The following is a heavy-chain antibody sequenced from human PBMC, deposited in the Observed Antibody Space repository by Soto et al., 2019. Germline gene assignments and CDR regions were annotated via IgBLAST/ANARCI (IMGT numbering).Heavy chain of an antibody. V-gene: IGHV3-21*01. Sequence: GGSLRLSCAASGFPFSSYSMNWIRQAPGKGLEWVSSISSSSSYIYYADSVKGRFTISRDNAKNSLYLQMNSLRAEDTAVYYCARYYCSGGSCPHDYWGQGTLVTVSS. CDR3: ARYYCSGGSCPHDY. D-gene: IGHD2-15*01. J-gene: IGHJ4*02. CDR1: GFPFSSYS. CDR2: ISSSSSYI.